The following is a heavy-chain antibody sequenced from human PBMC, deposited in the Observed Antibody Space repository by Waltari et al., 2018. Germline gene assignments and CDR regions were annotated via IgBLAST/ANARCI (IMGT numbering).Heavy chain of an antibody. CDR3: AKNIVATLEGGLYY. J-gene: IGHJ4*02. CDR2: ISNDGSNK. Sequence: QVQLVESGGGVVQPGRSLRLSCAASGFTFSSYAMHWVRQAPGKGLEWVAVISNDGSNKYYVESVKGRFTISRDNSKNTLYLQMSSLRAEDTAMYYCAKNIVATLEGGLYYWGQGTLVTVSS. V-gene: IGHV3-30-3*02. D-gene: IGHD5-12*01. CDR1: GFTFSSYA.